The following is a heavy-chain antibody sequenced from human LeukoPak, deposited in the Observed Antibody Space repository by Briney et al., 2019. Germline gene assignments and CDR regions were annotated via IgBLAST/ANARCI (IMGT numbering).Heavy chain of an antibody. Sequence: PSETLSLTCAVYGGSFSGYYWSWIRRPPGKGLEWIGEINHSGSTNYNPSLKSRVTISVDTSKNQFSLKLGSVTAADTAVYYCARAQYSSSWYDYWGQGTLVTVSS. J-gene: IGHJ4*02. D-gene: IGHD6-13*01. CDR3: ARAQYSSSWYDY. CDR1: GGSFSGYY. CDR2: INHSGST. V-gene: IGHV4-34*01.